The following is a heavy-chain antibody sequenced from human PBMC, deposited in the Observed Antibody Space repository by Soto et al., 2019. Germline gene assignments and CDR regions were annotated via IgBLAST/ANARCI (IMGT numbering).Heavy chain of an antibody. V-gene: IGHV3-64D*06. CDR3: VKFQGEYGDYFDY. J-gene: IGHJ4*02. CDR1: GFTFSSYA. Sequence: GGSLRLSCSASGFTFSSYAMHWVRQAPGKGLEYVSAISSNGGSTYYADSVEGRFTISRDNSKNTLYLQMSSLRAEDTAVYYCVKFQGEYGDYFDYWGQGTLVTVSS. D-gene: IGHD3-10*01. CDR2: ISSNGGST.